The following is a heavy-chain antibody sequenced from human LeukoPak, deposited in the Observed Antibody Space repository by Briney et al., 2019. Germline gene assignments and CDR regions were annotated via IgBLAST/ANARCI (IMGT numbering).Heavy chain of an antibody. V-gene: IGHV3-74*01. J-gene: IGHJ4*02. CDR1: GFTFSSYW. D-gene: IGHD4-17*01. Sequence: QPGGSLRLSCEASGFTFSSYWMHWVRQAPGKGLVWVSRIKSDGTVTNYADTVKGRFTVSRDNAKNTLYLQMNSLRVEDTAVYYRITMTIAWGQGTLVTVSS. CDR3: ITMTIA. CDR2: IKSDGTVT.